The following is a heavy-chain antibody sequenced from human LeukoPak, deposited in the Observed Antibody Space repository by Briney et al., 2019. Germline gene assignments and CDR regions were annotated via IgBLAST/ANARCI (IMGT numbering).Heavy chain of an antibody. CDR1: GFSFSSYA. Sequence: GGSLRLSCATSGFSFSSYAMSWVRQAPGKGLEWVSYISSIGSTIFYADSVKGRFTISRDNAKNSLYLQMNSLRAEDTAVYYCARDLGTMSGAFDIWGQGTMVTVSS. D-gene: IGHD3-22*01. V-gene: IGHV3-48*01. CDR2: ISSIGSTI. CDR3: ARDLGTMSGAFDI. J-gene: IGHJ3*02.